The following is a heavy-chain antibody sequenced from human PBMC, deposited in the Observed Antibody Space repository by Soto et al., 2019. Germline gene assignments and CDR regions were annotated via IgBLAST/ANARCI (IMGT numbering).Heavy chain of an antibody. CDR3: ARGGYSGEGAFDI. D-gene: IGHD5-12*01. CDR1: GFTFSSYS. Sequence: EVQLVESGGGLVKPGGSLRLSCAASGFTFSSYSMNWVRQAPGKGLEWVSSISSSSSYIYYADSVKGRFTISRDNAKNSLYLQMNSLRAEDTAVYYCARGGYSGEGAFDIWGQGTIVTVSS. J-gene: IGHJ3*02. CDR2: ISSSSSYI. V-gene: IGHV3-21*01.